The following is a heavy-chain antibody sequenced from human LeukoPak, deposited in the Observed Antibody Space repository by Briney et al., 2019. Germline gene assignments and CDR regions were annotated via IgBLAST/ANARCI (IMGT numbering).Heavy chain of an antibody. D-gene: IGHD6-19*01. CDR3: ARGALAGPRPPQFDP. V-gene: IGHV1-8*03. Sequence: ASVKVSCKASGYTFTNYDINWVRQATGQGLEWMAWMNPNSGNTGYAQKFQGRVTITSNTSISTAYMELSSLISEDTAVYYCARGALAGPRPPQFDPWGQGTLVTVSS. CDR2: MNPNSGNT. J-gene: IGHJ5*02. CDR1: GYTFTNYD.